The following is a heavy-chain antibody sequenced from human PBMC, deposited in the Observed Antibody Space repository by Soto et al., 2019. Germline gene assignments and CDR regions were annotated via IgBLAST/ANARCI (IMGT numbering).Heavy chain of an antibody. V-gene: IGHV4-4*07. Sequence: PSETLSLTCSVSGASIAGSSYWSWIRQPAGKGLEWIGRFSLSGTTNYSPSLRSRVTMSADVSKNPFSLRLTSVTAADTALYYCARGMTPPGAPAWYYFDSWGQGTLVTVSS. CDR3: ARGMTPPGAPAWYYFDS. CDR1: GASIAGSSY. J-gene: IGHJ4*02. D-gene: IGHD2-8*02. CDR2: FSLSGTT.